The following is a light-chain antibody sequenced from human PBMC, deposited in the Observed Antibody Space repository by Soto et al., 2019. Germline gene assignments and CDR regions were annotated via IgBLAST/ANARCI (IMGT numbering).Light chain of an antibody. CDR2: DDG. Sequence: SYELTQPPSVSVAPGQTAKIPCEGNNVGTKSVHWYQQKPGQAPVLVVFDDGDRPSGIPERISGSKSESTATLSISRVAAGDEADYYCQVWDSSTDHYVFGTGTKVTVL. CDR3: QVWDSSTDHYV. J-gene: IGLJ1*01. V-gene: IGLV3-21*02. CDR1: NVGTKS.